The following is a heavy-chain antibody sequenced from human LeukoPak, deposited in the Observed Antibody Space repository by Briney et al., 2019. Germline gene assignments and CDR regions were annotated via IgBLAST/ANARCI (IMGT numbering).Heavy chain of an antibody. D-gene: IGHD2-8*01. CDR2: ISYDGSNK. CDR3: AGAGVYPDY. CDR1: GFTFSSYA. J-gene: IGHJ4*02. Sequence: GRSLRLSCAASGFTFSSYAMHWVRQAPGKGLEWVAVISYDGSNKYYADSVKGRFTISRDNSKNTLYLQMNSLRAEDTAVYYCAGAGVYPDYWGQGTLVTVSS. V-gene: IGHV3-30-3*01.